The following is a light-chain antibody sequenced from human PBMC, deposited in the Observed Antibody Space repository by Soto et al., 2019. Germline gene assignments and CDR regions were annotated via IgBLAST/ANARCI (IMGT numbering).Light chain of an antibody. J-gene: IGKJ4*01. Sequence: EIVMTQSPATLSVSPGERATLSCRASQSVSINLAWYQQKPGQAPRLLIYGASTRATGVPARFSGSGSGTEFTLTITGLQSDDFVVYYCQQYNNWPLTFGGGTKVDIK. CDR1: QSVSIN. CDR3: QQYNNWPLT. CDR2: GAS. V-gene: IGKV3-15*01.